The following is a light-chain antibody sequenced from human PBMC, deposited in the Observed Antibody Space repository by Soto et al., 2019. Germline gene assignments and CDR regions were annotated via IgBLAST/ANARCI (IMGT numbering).Light chain of an antibody. CDR3: QQYGSSPRT. J-gene: IGKJ1*01. Sequence: EIVLTQSPGTLSLSPGERATLSCRASQNVGSRYLAWYQQKPGQAPRLLTYGTSNKATGIPARFSGSGSGTDFSLTISSLEPGDLAVYYCQQYGSSPRTFGQGTKVDIK. CDR1: QNVGSRY. CDR2: GTS. V-gene: IGKV3-20*01.